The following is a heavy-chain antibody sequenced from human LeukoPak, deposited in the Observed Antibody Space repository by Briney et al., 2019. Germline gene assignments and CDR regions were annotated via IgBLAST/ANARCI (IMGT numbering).Heavy chain of an antibody. D-gene: IGHD5-12*01. CDR2: ISYDGSNK. CDR3: AKDLSGPSGL. V-gene: IGHV3-30-3*01. J-gene: IGHJ4*02. CDR1: GFTFSSYA. Sequence: GRSLRLSCAASGFTFSSYAMHWVRQAPGKGLEWVAVISYDGSNKYYVDSVKGRFTISRDNSKNTLYLQMNSLRAEDTAVYYCAKDLSGPSGLWGQGTLVTVSS.